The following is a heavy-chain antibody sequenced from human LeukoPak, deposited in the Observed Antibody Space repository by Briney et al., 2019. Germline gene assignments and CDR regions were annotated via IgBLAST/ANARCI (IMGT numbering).Heavy chain of an antibody. CDR1: GYTFTTYY. V-gene: IGHV1-46*01. CDR3: ARGGAAAY. J-gene: IGHJ4*02. Sequence: ASVKVSCKASGYTFTTYYMHWVRQAPGQGLEWMGVINPSGGSTTYAQRFQGRVTMTRDTSTSTIYMEMRSLRSEDTAVYYCARGGAAAYWGQGTLVTVSS. D-gene: IGHD6-13*01. CDR2: INPSGGST.